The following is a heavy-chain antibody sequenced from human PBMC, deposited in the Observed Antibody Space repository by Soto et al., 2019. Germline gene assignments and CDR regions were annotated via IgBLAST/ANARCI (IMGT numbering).Heavy chain of an antibody. CDR1: GFTFSSYA. V-gene: IGHV3-23*01. CDR3: AKDRHYYGSGSYYIFYYYGMDV. Sequence: GGSQRLSCAASGFTFSSYAMSWVRQAPGKGLEWVSGISGSGVSTYYADSVKGRFTISRDDSKNTLYLQMNSQRAEETAVYYCAKDRHYYGSGSYYIFYYYGMDVWGHVATV. J-gene: IGHJ6*02. CDR2: ISGSGVST. D-gene: IGHD3-10*01.